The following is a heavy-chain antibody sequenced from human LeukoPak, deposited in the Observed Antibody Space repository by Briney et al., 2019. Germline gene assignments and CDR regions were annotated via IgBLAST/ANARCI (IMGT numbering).Heavy chain of an antibody. V-gene: IGHV3-74*01. CDR3: ARGGGYSGYGY. J-gene: IGHJ4*02. CDR1: GFTCSSYW. CDR2: INSDGSST. Sequence: PGGSLRLSCAASGFTCSSYWMHWVRQAPGKGPVWVSRINSDGSSTSYADSVKGRFTISRDNAKNTLYLQMNSLRAEDTAVYYCARGGGYSGYGYWGQGTLVTVSS. D-gene: IGHD5-12*01.